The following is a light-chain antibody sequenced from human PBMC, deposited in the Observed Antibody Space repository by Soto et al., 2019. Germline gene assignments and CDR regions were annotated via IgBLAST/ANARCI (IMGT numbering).Light chain of an antibody. CDR3: CSYAGSSTLYV. CDR2: EGS. V-gene: IGLV2-23*01. CDR1: SSDVGSYNL. J-gene: IGLJ1*01. Sequence: QSALAQPASVSGSPGQSITISCTGTSSDVGSYNLVSWYQHHPGKAPKLMIYEGSKRPSGVSSRFSGSKSGNTASLTISGLQAEDEADYYCCSYAGSSTLYVFGTGTKVTVL.